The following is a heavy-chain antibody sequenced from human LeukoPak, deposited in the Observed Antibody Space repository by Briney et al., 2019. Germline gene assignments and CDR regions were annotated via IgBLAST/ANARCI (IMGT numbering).Heavy chain of an antibody. J-gene: IGHJ5*02. CDR3: ARVQKERYSGYYRSSQNWFDP. CDR2: INHSGSS. Sequence: PSETLSLTCAVYGGSFSGYYWSWIRQPPGKGLEWIGEINHSGSSNYNPSLKSRVTISVDTSKNQFSLKLSSVTAADTSVYYCARVQKERYSGYYRSSQNWFDPWGQGTLVTVSS. D-gene: IGHD5-12*01. V-gene: IGHV4-34*01. CDR1: GGSFSGYY.